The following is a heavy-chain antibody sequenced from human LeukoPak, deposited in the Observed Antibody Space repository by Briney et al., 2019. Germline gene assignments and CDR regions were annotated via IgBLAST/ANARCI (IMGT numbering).Heavy chain of an antibody. D-gene: IGHD3-10*01. CDR3: ARDPMYYDSGTA. Sequence: GGSLRLSCAASGFTFTNYAMHWVRQAPGKGLEWVSVMYNGGSTYYADSVKGRFTISRDNSKNTLYLQMNNLRADDTAVYYCARDPMYYDSGTAWGQGTLVTVSS. J-gene: IGHJ5*02. CDR1: GFTFTNYA. CDR2: MYNGGST. V-gene: IGHV3-NL1*01.